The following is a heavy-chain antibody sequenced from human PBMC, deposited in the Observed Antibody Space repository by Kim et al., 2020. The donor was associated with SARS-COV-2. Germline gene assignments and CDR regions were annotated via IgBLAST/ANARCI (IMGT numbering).Heavy chain of an antibody. CDR2: IYHSGVT. Sequence: SETLSLTCAVSGDSINNGAYSWTWIRQPPGKGLEWIGYIYHSGVTYYTPSLKSRVTISVDKSKNQFFLKVNSVTAADTAVYYCARGGLSTFDYWGQGLLVTVSS. CDR3: ARGGLSTFDY. V-gene: IGHV4-30-2*01. CDR1: GDSINNGAYS. J-gene: IGHJ4*02.